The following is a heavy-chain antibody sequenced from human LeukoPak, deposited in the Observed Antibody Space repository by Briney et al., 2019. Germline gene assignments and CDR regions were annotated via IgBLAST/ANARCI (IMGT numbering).Heavy chain of an antibody. CDR3: ARDEGSSSTFDY. J-gene: IGHJ4*02. V-gene: IGHV3-30*01. CDR1: GFTFSSYA. CDR2: ISYDGSNK. D-gene: IGHD6-13*01. Sequence: GRSVRLSCAASGFTFSSYAMHWVRQAPGKGLEWVAVISYDGSNKYYADYVKGRFTISRDNSKNTLYLQMNSLRADDTAVYYCARDEGSSSTFDYWGQGTLVTVSS.